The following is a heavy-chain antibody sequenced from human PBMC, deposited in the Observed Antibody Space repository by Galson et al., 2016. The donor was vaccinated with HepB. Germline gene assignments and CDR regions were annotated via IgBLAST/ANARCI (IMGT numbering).Heavy chain of an antibody. CDR1: GLTFSTYS. J-gene: IGHJ4*02. Sequence: SLRLSCAASGLTFSTYSMPWVRQAPGKGLVWLSRVNTDGSGADYADSVKGRFTISRDNSKNTLYLEMNSLRAEDTAVYYCARDNWDDAGCSVDHWGQGTLVTVSS. CDR3: ARDNWDDAGCSVDH. D-gene: IGHD1-20*01. CDR2: VNTDGSGA. V-gene: IGHV3-74*01.